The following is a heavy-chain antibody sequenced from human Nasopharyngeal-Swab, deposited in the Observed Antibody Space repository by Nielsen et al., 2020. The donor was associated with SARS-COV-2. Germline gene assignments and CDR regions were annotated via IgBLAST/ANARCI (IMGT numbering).Heavy chain of an antibody. V-gene: IGHV3-73*01. J-gene: IGHJ4*02. Sequence: GGSLRLSCAASGFTFSSYAMHWVRQASGKGLEWVGRIRSKANSYATAYAASVKGRFTISRDDSKNTAYLQMNSLKTEDTAVYYCTIVATGFDFDYWGQGTLVTVSS. CDR3: TIVATGFDFDY. CDR1: GFTFSSYA. D-gene: IGHD5-12*01. CDR2: IRSKANSYAT.